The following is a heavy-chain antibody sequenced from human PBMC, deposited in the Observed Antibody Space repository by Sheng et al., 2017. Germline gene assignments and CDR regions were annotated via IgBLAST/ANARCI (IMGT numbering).Heavy chain of an antibody. CDR3: ARVGIGKDAFDI. CDR2: IWYDGSNK. Sequence: QVQLVESGGGVVQPGRSLRLSCAASGFTFSSYGMHWVRQAPGKGLEWVAVIWYDGSNKYYADSVKGRFTISRDNSKNTLYLQMNSLRAEDTAVYYCARVGIGKDAFDIWGQGTMVTVSS. CDR1: GFTFSSYG. D-gene: IGHD1-26*01. J-gene: IGHJ3*02. V-gene: IGHV3-33*01.